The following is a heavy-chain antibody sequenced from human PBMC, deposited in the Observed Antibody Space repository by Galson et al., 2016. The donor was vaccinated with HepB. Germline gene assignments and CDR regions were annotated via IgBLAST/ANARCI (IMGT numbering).Heavy chain of an antibody. D-gene: IGHD3-10*01. CDR2: ISAYDGNT. CDR1: GYTFSSKG. J-gene: IGHJ6*02. Sequence: QSGAEVKQPGASVKVSCKPSGYTFSSKGISWVRQAPGQGLEWMGWISAYDGNTHYAQKFQSRVTMTTHTPTSTAYMELRSLGFDDTAVYYCATSRGVIMFPGGSYYYGMDVWGQGTTVTVSS. CDR3: ATSRGVIMFPGGSYYYGMDV. V-gene: IGHV1-18*01.